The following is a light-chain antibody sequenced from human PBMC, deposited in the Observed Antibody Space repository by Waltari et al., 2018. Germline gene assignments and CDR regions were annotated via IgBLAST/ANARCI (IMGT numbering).Light chain of an antibody. CDR2: SAS. CDR3: QQYNNWPPEGT. CDR1: KSVSSN. V-gene: IGKV3-15*01. Sequence: EVVMTQSPATLSLSPGERATLSCRASKSVSSNLAWYQQKPGQAPRLLIYSASTRATGIPARFSGSGSGTEFTLTISSLQSEDFAVYYCQQYNNWPPEGTFGPGTKVDLK. J-gene: IGKJ3*01.